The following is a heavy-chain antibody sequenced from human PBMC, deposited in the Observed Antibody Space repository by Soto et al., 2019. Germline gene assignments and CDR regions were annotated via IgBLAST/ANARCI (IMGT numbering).Heavy chain of an antibody. CDR3: ARVVVFNYDILTGYYDY. CDR2: IKQDGSEK. J-gene: IGHJ4*02. CDR1: GFTFSSYW. V-gene: IGHV3-7*01. D-gene: IGHD3-9*01. Sequence: GGSLRLSCAASGFTFSSYWMSWVRQAPGKGLEWVANIKQDGSEKYYVDSVKGRFTISRDNAKNSLYLQMNSLRAEDTVVYYCARVVVFNYDILTGYYDYWGQGTLVTVSS.